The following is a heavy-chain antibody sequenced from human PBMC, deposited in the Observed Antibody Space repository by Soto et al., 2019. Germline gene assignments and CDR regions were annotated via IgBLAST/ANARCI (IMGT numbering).Heavy chain of an antibody. CDR1: GFTFSIAW. D-gene: IGHD2-15*01. CDR2: AKGKDDGGTT. Sequence: EVQLVESGGGFVNPRGSIRLSCAASGFTFSIAWMTWVRQAPGKALDWVGRAKGKDDGGTTDYAAPVKDRFIISRDDSKSTLYMQMISLIIEDTAVYSCATLDVGDGVAASIDYLGQGTLVTVSS. V-gene: IGHV3-15*01. J-gene: IGHJ4*02. CDR3: ATLDVGDGVAASIDY.